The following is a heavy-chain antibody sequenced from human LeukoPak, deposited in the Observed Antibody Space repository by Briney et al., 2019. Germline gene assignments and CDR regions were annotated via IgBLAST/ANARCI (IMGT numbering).Heavy chain of an antibody. D-gene: IGHD1-26*01. V-gene: IGHV3-74*01. CDR3: ARGLGDSGSYPAHAFDI. CDR1: GFTFSSYW. Sequence: QPGGSLRLSCAASGFTFSSYWMHWVRQAPGKGLVWVSRINSDGSSTSYADSVKGRFTISRDNAKNTLYLQMNSLRAEDTAVYYCARGLGDSGSYPAHAFDIWGQGTMVTVSS. J-gene: IGHJ3*02. CDR2: INSDGSST.